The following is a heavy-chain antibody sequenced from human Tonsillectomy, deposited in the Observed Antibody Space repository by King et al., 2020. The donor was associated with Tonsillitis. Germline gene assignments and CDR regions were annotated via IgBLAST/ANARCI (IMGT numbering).Heavy chain of an antibody. V-gene: IGHV3-9*01. J-gene: IGHJ6*02. Sequence: VQLVESGGGLVQPGRSLRLSCAASGFTFDDYAMHWVRQAPGKGLEWVSGISWNSGSIGYADSVKGRFTISRDNAKNSLYLQMNSLRAEDTALYYCAKDTSAYYYYGMDVWGQGTTVTVSS. D-gene: IGHD1-26*01. CDR2: ISWNSGSI. CDR1: GFTFDDYA. CDR3: AKDTSAYYYYGMDV.